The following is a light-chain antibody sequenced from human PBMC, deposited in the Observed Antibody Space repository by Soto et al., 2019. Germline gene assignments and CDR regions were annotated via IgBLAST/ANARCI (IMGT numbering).Light chain of an antibody. Sequence: IVMTQSPATVSGSPGERVTLSCRASQSVSGNVAWYHQKPGQPPRLLVYGASTTATDIPARFFGSGSETDFTLTITRLQSEDFGIYYCQQFNSLPRTFGQGTKVEIK. CDR1: QSVSGN. J-gene: IGKJ1*01. CDR3: QQFNSLPRT. CDR2: GAS. V-gene: IGKV3-15*01.